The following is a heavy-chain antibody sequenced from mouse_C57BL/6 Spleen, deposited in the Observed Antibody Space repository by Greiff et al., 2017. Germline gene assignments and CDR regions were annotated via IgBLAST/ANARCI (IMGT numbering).Heavy chain of an antibody. CDR1: GFTFSNYW. CDR2: IRLKSDNYAT. Sequence: EVKLMESGGGLVQPGGSMKLSCVASGFTFSNYWMNWVRQSPEKGLEWVAQIRLKSDNYATHYAESVKGRFTISRDDSKSSVYLQMNNVRAEDTGIYYCTTTVVVDYWGQGTTLTVSS. CDR3: TTTVVVDY. D-gene: IGHD1-1*01. V-gene: IGHV6-3*01. J-gene: IGHJ2*01.